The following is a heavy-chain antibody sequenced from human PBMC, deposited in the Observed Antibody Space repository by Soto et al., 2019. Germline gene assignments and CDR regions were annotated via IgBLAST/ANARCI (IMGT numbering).Heavy chain of an antibody. CDR2: ISSSSSYI. J-gene: IGHJ4*02. CDR3: ARGSPTRYYDFWSGYLITFDY. Sequence: GSLRLSCAASGFTFSSYSMNWVRQAPGKGLEWVSSISSSSSYIYYADSVKGRFTISRDNAKNSLYLQMNSLRAEDTAVYYCARGSPTRYYDFWSGYLITFDYWGQGTLVTVSS. CDR1: GFTFSSYS. V-gene: IGHV3-21*04. D-gene: IGHD3-3*01.